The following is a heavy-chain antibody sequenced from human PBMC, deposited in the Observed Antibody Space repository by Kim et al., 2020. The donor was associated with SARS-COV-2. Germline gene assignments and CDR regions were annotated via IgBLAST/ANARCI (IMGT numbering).Heavy chain of an antibody. V-gene: IGHV1-3*01. J-gene: IGHJ4*02. CDR2: IDVANTNT. D-gene: IGHD2-21*02. Sequence: ASVKVSCKASGYTLTSYCLHWVRQAPGQSLEWMGWIDVANTNTHYSENFQGRVTISRDTSANTVYIELSSLRSEDTAVYYCARDGRSDDYYWDYWGQGTLVTVSS. CDR1: GYTLTSYC. CDR3: ARDGRSDDYYWDY.